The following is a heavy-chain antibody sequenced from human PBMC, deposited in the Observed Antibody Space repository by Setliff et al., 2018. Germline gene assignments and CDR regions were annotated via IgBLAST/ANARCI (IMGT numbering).Heavy chain of an antibody. J-gene: IGHJ4*02. CDR3: ARGPRYSGSYYVNY. CDR2: INHSGSS. D-gene: IGHD1-26*01. Sequence: SETLSLTCAVYGGSFSGYYWTWIRQPPGKGLEWIGEINHSGSSNYNPSLKSRVTISVDKSKNQFSLNLSSVTAADTAVYYCARGPRYSGSYYVNYWGQGTLVTVSS. V-gene: IGHV4-34*01. CDR1: GGSFSGYY.